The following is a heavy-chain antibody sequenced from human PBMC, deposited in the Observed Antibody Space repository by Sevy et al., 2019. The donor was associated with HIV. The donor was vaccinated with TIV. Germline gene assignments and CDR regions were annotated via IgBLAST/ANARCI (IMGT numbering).Heavy chain of an antibody. CDR3: AKDRTSTRDYFDY. CDR2: ISGSGGST. V-gene: IGHV3-23*01. J-gene: IGHJ4*02. D-gene: IGHD5-12*01. CDR1: GFTFSSYA. Sequence: GGSLRLSCAASGFTFSSYAMSWVRQAPGKGLEWVSAISGSGGSTYYAHSVKGRFTISRDNSKNTLYLQMNSLRAEDTAVYYCAKDRTSTRDYFDYWGQGTLVTVSS.